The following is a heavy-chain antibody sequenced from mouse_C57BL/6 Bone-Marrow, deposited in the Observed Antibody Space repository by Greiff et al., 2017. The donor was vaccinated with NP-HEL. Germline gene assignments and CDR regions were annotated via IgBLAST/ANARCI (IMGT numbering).Heavy chain of an antibody. J-gene: IGHJ2*01. V-gene: IGHV10-1*01. D-gene: IGHD1-1*01. CDR2: IRSKSNNYAT. Sequence: EVKLVESGGGLVQPKGSLKLSCAASGFSFNTYAMNWVRQAPGKGLEWVARIRSKSNNYATYYADSVKDRFTISRDDSESMLYLQMNNLKTEDTAMYYCVRGDYYGSRYFDYWGQGTTLTVSS. CDR1: GFSFNTYA. CDR3: VRGDYYGSRYFDY.